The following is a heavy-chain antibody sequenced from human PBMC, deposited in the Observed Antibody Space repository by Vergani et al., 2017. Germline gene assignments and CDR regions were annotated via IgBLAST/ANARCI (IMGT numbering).Heavy chain of an antibody. V-gene: IGHV4-39*01. CDR3: ARHSTVEWLVKLGWIDP. J-gene: IGHJ5*02. CDR2: IYYSGST. Sequence: QLQLQESGPGLVKPSATLSLTCSVSDASIRSSHYYLGWIRQPPGKGLEWIASIYYSGSTYYNPSLKSRVTISVDTSKNQFSLKLSSVTAADTAVYFCARHSTVEWLVKLGWIDPWGQGILVTVSS. D-gene: IGHD6-19*01. CDR1: DASIRSSHYY.